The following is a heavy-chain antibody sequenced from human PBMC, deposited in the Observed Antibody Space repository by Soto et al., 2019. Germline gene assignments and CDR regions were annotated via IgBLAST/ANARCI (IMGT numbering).Heavy chain of an antibody. D-gene: IGHD5-18*01. CDR2: ISGSGGAT. CDR1: GFTFSTYA. CDR3: AKDRYHYAPPGWLDP. Sequence: GGSLRLSCAASGFTFSTYAMSWVRQAPGKGLEWVSAISGSGGATYYADSVKGRFTISRDNSKNTLYLQMNSLRAEDTAVYYCAKDRYHYAPPGWLDPWGQGTLVTVSS. J-gene: IGHJ5*02. V-gene: IGHV3-23*01.